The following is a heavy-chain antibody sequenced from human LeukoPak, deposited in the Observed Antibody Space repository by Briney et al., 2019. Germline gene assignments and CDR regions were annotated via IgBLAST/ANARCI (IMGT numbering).Heavy chain of an antibody. V-gene: IGHV3-49*03. CDR2: IRSKAYGGTT. Sequence: GGSLRLSCTASGFTFGDYAMSWFRQALGKGLEWVGFIRSKAYGGTTEYAASVKGRFTISRDDSKSIAYLQMNSLKTEDTAVYYCTRLTQMATIYFDYWGQGTLVTVSS. D-gene: IGHD5-24*01. CDR3: TRLTQMATIYFDY. J-gene: IGHJ4*02. CDR1: GFTFGDYA.